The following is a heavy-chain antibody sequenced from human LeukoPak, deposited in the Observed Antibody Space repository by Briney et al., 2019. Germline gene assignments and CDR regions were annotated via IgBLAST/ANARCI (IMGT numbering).Heavy chain of an antibody. V-gene: IGHV4-34*01. J-gene: IGHJ4*02. Sequence: PSETLSLTCAVYGGSFSGYYWSWIRQPPGKGLEWIGEMNHSGSTYYNPSLKSRVTISVDTSKNQFSLKLSSVTAADTAVYYCARGFLVGDYWGQGTLVTVSS. D-gene: IGHD2/OR15-2a*01. CDR1: GGSFSGYY. CDR3: ARGFLVGDY. CDR2: MNHSGST.